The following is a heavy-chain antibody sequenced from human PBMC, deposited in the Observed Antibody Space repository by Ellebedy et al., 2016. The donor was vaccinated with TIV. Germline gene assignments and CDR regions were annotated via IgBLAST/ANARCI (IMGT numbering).Heavy chain of an antibody. D-gene: IGHD4-23*01. CDR1: GYTFTGYY. CDR3: ARVPSFGGQFDY. Sequence: AASVKVSCKASGYTFTGYYMHWVRQAPGQGLEWMGWINPNSGGTNYAQKFQGRVTMTRDTSISTAYMELSRRRSDDTAVYYCARVPSFGGQFDYWGQGTLVTVSS. CDR2: INPNSGGT. V-gene: IGHV1-2*02. J-gene: IGHJ4*02.